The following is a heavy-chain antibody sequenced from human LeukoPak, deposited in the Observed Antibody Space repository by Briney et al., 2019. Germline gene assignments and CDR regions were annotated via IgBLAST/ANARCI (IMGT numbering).Heavy chain of an antibody. CDR1: GYTFTGYY. Sequence: GASVKVSCKASGYTFTGYYMHWVRQAPGQGLEWMGWINPNSGGTNYAQKFQGRVTMTTDTSTSTAYMELRSLRSDDTAVYYCARSLRFLEWLFHYYYMDVWGKGTTVTVSS. CDR2: INPNSGGT. CDR3: ARSLRFLEWLFHYYYMDV. J-gene: IGHJ6*03. V-gene: IGHV1-2*02. D-gene: IGHD3-3*01.